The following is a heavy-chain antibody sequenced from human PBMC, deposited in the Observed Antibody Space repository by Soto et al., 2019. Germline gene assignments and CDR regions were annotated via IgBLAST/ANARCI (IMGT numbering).Heavy chain of an antibody. J-gene: IGHJ6*02. Sequence: QVQLQESGPGLVKPSGTLSLTCAVSGGSISSSNWWSWVRQPPGKGLEWIGGIYPSGSTNYNPSLKCRVTIPLDKSKKQFSLKLSSVTAADTAVYYCARDPGDGDYEGYYYYGMDVWGQGTTVTVSS. D-gene: IGHD4-17*01. CDR1: GGSISSSNW. V-gene: IGHV4-4*02. CDR3: ARDPGDGDYEGYYYYGMDV. CDR2: IYPSGST.